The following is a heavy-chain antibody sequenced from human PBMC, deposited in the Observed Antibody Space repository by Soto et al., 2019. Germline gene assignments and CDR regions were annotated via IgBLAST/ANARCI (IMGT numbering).Heavy chain of an antibody. J-gene: IGHJ4*02. CDR2: FYHSGST. D-gene: IGHD4-4*01. Sequence: QVQLQESGPGLVKPSGTLSLTCAVSGGSISSSNWWSWVRQPPGKGLEWIGEFYHSGSTNYNPSLKSGVXXSXAXYKDQFSLNLNSVTAADTAVYYCARGGDGYSSFFDYWGQGTLVTVSS. V-gene: IGHV4-4*02. CDR1: GGSISSSNW. CDR3: ARGGDGYSSFFDY.